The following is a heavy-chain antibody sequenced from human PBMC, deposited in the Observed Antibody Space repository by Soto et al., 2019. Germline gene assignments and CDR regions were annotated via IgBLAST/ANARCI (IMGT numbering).Heavy chain of an antibody. V-gene: IGHV4-30-4*01. CDR2: IYYSGST. CDR3: ARARGARYFDY. J-gene: IGHJ4*02. D-gene: IGHD2-15*01. CDR1: GGSISSGDYY. Sequence: SETLSLTCTVSGGSISSGDYYWSWIRQPLGKGLEWIGYIYYSGSTYYNPSLKSRVTISVDTSKNQFSLKLSSVTAADTAVYYCARARGARYFDYWGQGTLVTVSS.